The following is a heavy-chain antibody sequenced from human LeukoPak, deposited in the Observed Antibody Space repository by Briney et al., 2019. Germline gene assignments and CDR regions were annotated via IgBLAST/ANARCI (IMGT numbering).Heavy chain of an antibody. J-gene: IGHJ6*02. D-gene: IGHD2-21*02. Sequence: ASVKLSCKASGYTFTANYMHWVRHAPGQGLEWMGWINPKNGGVEYAQKYQGRVTMTRDTSISTAYMELSSLRSDDTAMYFCARDHCTDGGCYESPYFGMDVWGQGTTVTVS. CDR3: ARDHCTDGGCYESPYFGMDV. V-gene: IGHV1-2*02. CDR2: INPKNGGV. CDR1: GYTFTANY.